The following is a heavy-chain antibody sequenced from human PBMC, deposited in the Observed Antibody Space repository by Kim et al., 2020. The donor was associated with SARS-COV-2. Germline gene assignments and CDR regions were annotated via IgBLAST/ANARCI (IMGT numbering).Heavy chain of an antibody. D-gene: IGHD3-16*01. CDR2: INLSGGST. Sequence: ASVKVSCKVSGFILTFYYMHWVRQAPGQGLEWMGIINLSGGSTTYAQKFQGRVTMTSDASTSTAYMELSSLKSEDTAVYYCARVGSINSLNWFDPWGQGTLVTVSS. CDR3: ARVGSINSLNWFDP. V-gene: IGHV1-46*01. CDR1: GFILTFYY. J-gene: IGHJ5*02.